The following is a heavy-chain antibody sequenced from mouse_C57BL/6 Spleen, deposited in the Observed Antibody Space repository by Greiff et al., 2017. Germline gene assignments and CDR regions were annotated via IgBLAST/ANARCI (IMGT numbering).Heavy chain of an antibody. Sequence: VQLQQSGAELMKPGASVKLSCKASGYTFTDYWIHWVKQTPGHGLEWIGDIFPGSGSTSYNEKFKGQATLTDDKSSNTAYMPLSSLTSEASAIYYCARSSRRDFDDWGTGTTLTVSS. J-gene: IGHJ1*03. CDR3: ARSSRRDFDD. CDR2: IFPGSGST. CDR1: GYTFTDYW. V-gene: IGHV1-9*01.